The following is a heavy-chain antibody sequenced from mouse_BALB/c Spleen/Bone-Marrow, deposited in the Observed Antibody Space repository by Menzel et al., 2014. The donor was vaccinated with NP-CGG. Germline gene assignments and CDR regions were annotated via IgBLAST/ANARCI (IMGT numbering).Heavy chain of an antibody. J-gene: IGHJ3*01. V-gene: IGHV1-15*01. CDR2: IHPGTGGT. D-gene: IGHD1-2*01. CDR3: TRWLRLF. Sequence: VQVVESGTELVRPGASVELSCKALGYTFTDYEIHWVKQTPVHGLEWIGGIHPGTGGTAYNQKFKGKATLTADKYSSTAYMELSSLTSEDSAVYYCTRWLRLFWGQGTLVTVSA. CDR1: GYTFTDYE.